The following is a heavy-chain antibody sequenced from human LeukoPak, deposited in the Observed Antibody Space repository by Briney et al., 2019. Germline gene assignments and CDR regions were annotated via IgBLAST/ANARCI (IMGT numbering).Heavy chain of an antibody. D-gene: IGHD2-15*01. CDR1: GFTFGDYA. CDR2: IRSKGYGCTT. J-gene: IGHJ4*02. CDR3: TRGKGDQGWY. V-gene: IGHV3-49*04. Sequence: GGSLRLSCTASGFTFGDYAMSWVRQAPGKGLEWVGFIRSKGYGCTTEYAAAVKVRFTISRDDSKSIAYLQMNSLKPEDTAVYYCTRGKGDQGWYWGQGTLVTVSS.